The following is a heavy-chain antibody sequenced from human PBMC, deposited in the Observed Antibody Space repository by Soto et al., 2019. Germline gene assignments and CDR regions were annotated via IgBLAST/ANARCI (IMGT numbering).Heavy chain of an antibody. D-gene: IGHD3-22*01. J-gene: IGHJ4*02. CDR3: ARIRSDSSSYYLDY. CDR2: TIPNFGTA. Sequence: SVKGACKAAGRTSVRISISAVRLDPGQGLEWMGGTIPNFGTAHDALKFQGRVTISADESTSTAYMELSSLRYEDTAVYYRARIRSDSSSYYLDYWGQGTPVTVSS. V-gene: IGHV1-69*01. CDR1: GRTSVRIS.